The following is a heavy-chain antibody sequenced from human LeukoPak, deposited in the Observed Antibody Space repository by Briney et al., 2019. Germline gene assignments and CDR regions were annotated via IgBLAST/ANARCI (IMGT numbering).Heavy chain of an antibody. CDR3: AREYYGSGSFDL. J-gene: IGHJ2*01. CDR2: IYYSGST. CDR1: GGSISSYY. V-gene: IGHV4-59*12. Sequence: SETLSLTCTVSGGSISSYYWSWIRQPPGKGLEWIGYIYYSGSTNYNPSLKSRVTISVDTSKNQFSLKLSSVTAADTAVYYCAREYYGSGSFDLWGRGTLVTVSS. D-gene: IGHD3-10*01.